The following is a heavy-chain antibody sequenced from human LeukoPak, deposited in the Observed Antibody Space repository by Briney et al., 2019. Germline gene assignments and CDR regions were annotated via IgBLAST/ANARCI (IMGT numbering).Heavy chain of an antibody. CDR1: GYIFTGYY. Sequence: ASVKVSCYASGYIFTGYYMHWVRQAPGQGLEWMGWIKPNSGGTNYAQKFQGRVTMTRDTSISTAYMELSRLRSDDTAVYYCARTSPAYDSSGYYPYWGQGTLVTVSS. J-gene: IGHJ4*02. V-gene: IGHV1-2*02. CDR3: ARTSPAYDSSGYYPY. D-gene: IGHD3-22*01. CDR2: IKPNSGGT.